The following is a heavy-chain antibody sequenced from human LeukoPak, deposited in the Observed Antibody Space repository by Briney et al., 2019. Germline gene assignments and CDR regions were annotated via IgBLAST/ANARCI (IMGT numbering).Heavy chain of an antibody. CDR3: AREGLKGVLWFGELSRPSFDY. V-gene: IGHV3-30-3*01. CDR2: ISYDGSNK. CDR1: GFTFSSYA. Sequence: GGSLRLSCAASGFTFSSYAMHWVRQAPGKGLEWVAVISYDGSNKYYADSVKGRFTISRDNSKNTLYLQMNSLRAEDTAVYYCAREGLKGVLWFGELSRPSFDYWGQGTLVTVSS. D-gene: IGHD3-10*01. J-gene: IGHJ4*02.